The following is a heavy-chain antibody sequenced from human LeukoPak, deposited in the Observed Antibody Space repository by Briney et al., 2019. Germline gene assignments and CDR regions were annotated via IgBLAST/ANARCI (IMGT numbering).Heavy chain of an antibody. J-gene: IGHJ5*02. CDR2: IYHSGST. V-gene: IGHV4-4*02. CDR1: GGSFSSSNW. CDR3: ARKPSRNWFDP. Sequence: SETLSLTCAVSGGSFSSSNWWSWVRQPPGKGLEWIGEIYHSGSTNYNPSLKSRVTISVDKSKNQFSLKLSSETAADTAVYYCARKPSRNWFDPWGQGTLVTVSS.